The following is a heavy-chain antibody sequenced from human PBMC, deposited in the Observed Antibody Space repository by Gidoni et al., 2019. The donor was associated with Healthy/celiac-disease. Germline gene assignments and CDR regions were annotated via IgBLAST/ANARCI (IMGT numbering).Heavy chain of an antibody. CDR1: GFTFSSYG. V-gene: IGHV3-33*01. J-gene: IGHJ4*02. D-gene: IGHD2-15*01. Sequence: QVQLVESGGGVVQPGRSLRLSCAASGFTFSSYGMHWGRQAPGKGLEWVEVIWYDGSNKYYADSVKGRFTISRDNSKNTLYLQMNSLRAEDTAVYYCARDSLHCSGGSCYSYWPDGWGQGTLVTVSS. CDR3: ARDSLHCSGGSCYSYWPDG. CDR2: IWYDGSNK.